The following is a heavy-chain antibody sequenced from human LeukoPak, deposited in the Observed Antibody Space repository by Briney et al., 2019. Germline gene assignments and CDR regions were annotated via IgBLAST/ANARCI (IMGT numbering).Heavy chain of an antibody. J-gene: IGHJ5*02. CDR3: ARPTDYYGSGSRDWFDP. CDR1: GGSFSGYY. D-gene: IGHD3-10*01. CDR2: INHSGST. V-gene: IGHV4-34*01. Sequence: SETLSLTCAVYGGSFSGYYWSWIRQPPGKGLEWIGEINHSGSTNYNTALKSRVTIPVDTSKTQFSLKLSSVTAADTAVYYCARPTDYYGSGSRDWFDPWGQGTLVTVSS.